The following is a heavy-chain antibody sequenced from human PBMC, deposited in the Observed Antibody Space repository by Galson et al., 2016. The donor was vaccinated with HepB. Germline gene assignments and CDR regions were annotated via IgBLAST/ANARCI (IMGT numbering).Heavy chain of an antibody. J-gene: IGHJ4*02. V-gene: IGHV3-30*18. CDR1: GFTFSSYG. Sequence: SLRLSCAASGFTFSSYGIHWVRQAPGKGLEWVAVLSYDGRNKYYADSVKGRFTISRDNSKNTLYLQMNSLRAEDTAVYYCAKDASSGGGCDYWGQGTLVTVSS. D-gene: IGHD2-15*01. CDR2: LSYDGRNK. CDR3: AKDASSGGGCDY.